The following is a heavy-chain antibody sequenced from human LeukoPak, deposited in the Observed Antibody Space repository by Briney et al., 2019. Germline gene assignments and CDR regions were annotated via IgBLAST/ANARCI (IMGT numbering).Heavy chain of an antibody. CDR1: GGSINGYS. CDR2: MFDRGSP. Sequence: SETLSLTCSVSGGSINGYSWGWVRQPPGKGLECIGYMFDRGSPNHHPSLRNRVTTSVDTSKNEFSLRLTSVTAADTAVYYCARRIQLWSYWHFDLWGRGTLVTVSS. D-gene: IGHD5-18*01. J-gene: IGHJ2*01. CDR3: ARRIQLWSYWHFDL. V-gene: IGHV4-4*09.